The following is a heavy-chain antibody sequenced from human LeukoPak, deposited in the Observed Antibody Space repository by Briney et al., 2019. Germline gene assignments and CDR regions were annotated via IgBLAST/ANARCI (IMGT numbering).Heavy chain of an antibody. CDR3: ARWEYQLPYYYYGMDV. CDR2: VNHGGST. V-gene: IGHV4-34*01. J-gene: IGHJ6*02. D-gene: IGHD2-2*01. Sequence: SETLSLTCAVYGGSFTGYYWSWIRQPSGKGLEWIGEVNHGGSTNYNPSLKSRVTISVDTSKSQFSLKVSSVTAADTAVYYCARWEYQLPYYYYGMDVWGQGTTVTVSS. CDR1: GGSFTGYY.